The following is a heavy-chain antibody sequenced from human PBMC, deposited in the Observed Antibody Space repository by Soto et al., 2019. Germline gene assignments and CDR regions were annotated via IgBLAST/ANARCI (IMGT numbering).Heavy chain of an antibody. CDR2: IHNSRTR. Sequence: SETLSLTCDVSGGSISRCTWWSCVRHPPRERLEWIGEIHNSRTRYYMWSIRDGVTISVDSSKNQVSLRLSSVTAADTDMYFCARGGGIGTRWYEGGFDSWGQGALVTVSS. V-gene: IGHV4-4*02. D-gene: IGHD6-13*01. CDR3: ARGGGIGTRWYEGGFDS. J-gene: IGHJ4*02. CDR1: GGSISRCTW.